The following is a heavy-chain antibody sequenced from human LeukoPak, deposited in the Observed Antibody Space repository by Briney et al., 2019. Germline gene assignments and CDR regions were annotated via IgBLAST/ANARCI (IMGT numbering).Heavy chain of an antibody. D-gene: IGHD3-22*01. Sequence: GGSLRLSCAASGFTFNNYAMNWVRQAPGKGLEWVSGIVGGAGGTYYADSVKGRFTISRDNSRNTLYLQMNSLRAEDTAVYYCAKDPYYYDSSGYHIHDYWGQGTLVTVSS. CDR2: IVGGAGGT. J-gene: IGHJ4*02. CDR3: AKDPYYYDSSGYHIHDY. CDR1: GFTFNNYA. V-gene: IGHV3-23*01.